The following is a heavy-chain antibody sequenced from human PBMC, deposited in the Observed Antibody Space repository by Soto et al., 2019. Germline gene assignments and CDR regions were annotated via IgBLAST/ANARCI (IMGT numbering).Heavy chain of an antibody. CDR2: IYYSGSS. CDR1: GGSISSSNYY. J-gene: IGHJ4*02. V-gene: IGHV4-39*01. D-gene: IGHD1-26*01. Sequence: PSETLSLTCTVSGGSISSSNYYWGWIRQPPGKGLEWIGSIYYSGSSYYNPSLKSRVTISVDTSKNQFSLKLSSVTAADTAVYYCATQEVGGSYVYTFYYWGQGTLVTVSS. CDR3: ATQEVGGSYVYTFYY.